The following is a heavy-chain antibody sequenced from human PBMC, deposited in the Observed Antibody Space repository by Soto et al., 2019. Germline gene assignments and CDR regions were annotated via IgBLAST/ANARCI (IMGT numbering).Heavy chain of an antibody. CDR2: ISYDGSNK. CDR1: GFTFRSYA. J-gene: IGHJ4*02. V-gene: IGHV3-30-3*01. Sequence: QVQLVESGGGVVQPGRSLRLSCAASGFTFRSYAMNWVRQAPGQGLEWVAVISYDGSNKYYADSVKGRFTISRDNAKNTLYRQMNSLRAEYAAVYDCARVEIAVGGKAYDFDYWGQGTLVTVSS. CDR3: ARVEIAVGGKAYDFDY. D-gene: IGHD6-19*01.